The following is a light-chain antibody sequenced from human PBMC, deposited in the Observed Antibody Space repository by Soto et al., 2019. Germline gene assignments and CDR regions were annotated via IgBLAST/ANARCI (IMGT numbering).Light chain of an antibody. CDR3: MQALHTPYT. V-gene: IGKV2-28*01. Sequence: DIVMTQSPLSLPVTPGEPASISCRSSQSLLYGNGYNYLDWYPQKPGQSPQLLIYLGSNRASGVPDRFSGSGSGTDFTLKISRVETEDVGVYYCMQALHTPYTFGQGTKLEIK. CDR1: QSLLYGNGYNY. J-gene: IGKJ2*01. CDR2: LGS.